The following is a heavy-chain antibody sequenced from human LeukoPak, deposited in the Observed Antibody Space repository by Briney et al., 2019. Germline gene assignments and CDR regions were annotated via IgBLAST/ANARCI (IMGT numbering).Heavy chain of an antibody. CDR1: AGSITSHDYY. CDR2: THNSGST. J-gene: IGHJ5*02. CDR3: AREGHDFWSGSRGWFDP. D-gene: IGHD3-3*01. V-gene: IGHV4-30-4*01. Sequence: SQTLSLTCTVSAGSITSHDYYWSWIRQAPGKGLEWIGYTHNSGSTFYNPSLKSRFTISVDTSKNQFSLKVRSVTATDAAVYYCAREGHDFWSGSRGWFDPWGPGTLVTVSS.